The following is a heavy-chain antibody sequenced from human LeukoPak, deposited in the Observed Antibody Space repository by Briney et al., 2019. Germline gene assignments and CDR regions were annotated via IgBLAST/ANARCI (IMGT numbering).Heavy chain of an antibody. CDR2: LSSSSSVI. V-gene: IGHV3-48*03. Sequence: GGSLRLSCAASGFTFSSYEMDWVRQAPGKGLEWVSYLSSSSSVIYHADSVKGRFTISRDNAKNSLYLQMNSLRTEDTAVYYCVRDGSSWGNFDCWGQGTLVSVSS. CDR1: GFTFSSYE. J-gene: IGHJ4*02. D-gene: IGHD7-27*01. CDR3: VRDGSSWGNFDC.